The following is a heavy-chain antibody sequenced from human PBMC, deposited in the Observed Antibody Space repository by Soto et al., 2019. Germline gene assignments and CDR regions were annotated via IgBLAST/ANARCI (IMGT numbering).Heavy chain of an antibody. CDR2: IYYTGIT. CDR3: AVGTSSWFDY. V-gene: IGHV4-31*03. D-gene: IGHD6-13*01. Sequence: QVQLQESGPGLVKPSQTLSLTCTVSGGSISREGYYWTWIRQHPGKGLEWIGYIYYTGITHYNPSLKSRVTISIDTSNNQFSLTVNSVNAADTAVYYCAVGTSSWFDYWGQGTRVTVSS. CDR1: GGSISREGYY. J-gene: IGHJ4*02.